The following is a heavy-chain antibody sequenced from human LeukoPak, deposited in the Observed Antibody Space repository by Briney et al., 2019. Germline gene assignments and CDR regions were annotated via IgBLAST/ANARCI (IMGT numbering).Heavy chain of an antibody. Sequence: GGSLRLSCAASGFTFSSYGMHWVRQAPGKGLEWVAVISNDGSNKYYAESVKGRFIISRDNSKNTLYLQTNSLRAEDTTMYYCAKDSQFYYYGSGSYYAYWGQGTLVTVSS. J-gene: IGHJ4*02. V-gene: IGHV3-30*18. CDR2: ISNDGSNK. CDR1: GFTFSSYG. CDR3: AKDSQFYYYGSGSYYAY. D-gene: IGHD3-10*01.